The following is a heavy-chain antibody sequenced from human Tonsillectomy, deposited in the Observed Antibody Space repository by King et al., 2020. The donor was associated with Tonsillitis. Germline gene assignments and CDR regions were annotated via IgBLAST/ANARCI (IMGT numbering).Heavy chain of an antibody. Sequence: QLQESGPGLVKPSETLSLTCAVSGYSISSGYYWGWIRQPPGKGLEWIGTIYRSGSTYYNPSLKSRVTISVDTSKNQFSLKLTSVTAADTAVYYCARIVTYYYDSSGYDWGQGTLVTVSS. D-gene: IGHD3-22*01. CDR1: GYSISSGYY. CDR3: ARIVTYYYDSSGYD. J-gene: IGHJ4*02. CDR2: IYRSGST. V-gene: IGHV4-38-2*01.